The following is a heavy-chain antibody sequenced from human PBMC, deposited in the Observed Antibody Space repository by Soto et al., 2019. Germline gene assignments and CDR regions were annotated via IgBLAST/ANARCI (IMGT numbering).Heavy chain of an antibody. CDR2: IIPIFGTA. CDR3: AKRAYCGGDCYSSTPDY. D-gene: IGHD2-21*02. V-gene: IGHV1-69*13. J-gene: IGHJ4*02. CDR1: GGTFSSYA. Sequence: ASVKVSCKASGGTFSSYAISWVRQAPGQGLEWMGGIIPIFGTANYAQKFQGRATITADESTSTAYMELSSLRSEDTAVYYCAKRAYCGGDCYSSTPDYWGQGTLVTVSS.